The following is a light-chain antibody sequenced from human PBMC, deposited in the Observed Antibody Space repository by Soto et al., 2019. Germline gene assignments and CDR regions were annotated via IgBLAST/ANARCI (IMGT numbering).Light chain of an antibody. J-gene: IGLJ2*01. Sequence: QSVLTQPPSASGTPGQRVTISCSGGSSNIGTNTVNWYQQLPGTAPKLLIYISDKRPSGVPDRFSGSKSGASASLAISGLQSEDEADYYCAAWDDSLNGPVVGGGTKLTVL. V-gene: IGLV1-44*01. CDR2: ISD. CDR1: SSNIGTNT. CDR3: AAWDDSLNGPV.